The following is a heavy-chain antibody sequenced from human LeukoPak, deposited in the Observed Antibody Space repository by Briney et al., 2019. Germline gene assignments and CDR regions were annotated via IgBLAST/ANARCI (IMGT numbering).Heavy chain of an antibody. Sequence: GGSLRLSCAASGFTFSSYAMTWVRQAPGKGLEWVSAISGSGGSTYSEDSVQGRFTISRGNSKNTLYLQMNSLRAEDTAVYYCAKDKGYSGYDYGGYFDYWGQGTLVTVSS. CDR1: GFTFSSYA. CDR2: ISGSGGST. D-gene: IGHD5-12*01. J-gene: IGHJ4*02. V-gene: IGHV3-23*01. CDR3: AKDKGYSGYDYGGYFDY.